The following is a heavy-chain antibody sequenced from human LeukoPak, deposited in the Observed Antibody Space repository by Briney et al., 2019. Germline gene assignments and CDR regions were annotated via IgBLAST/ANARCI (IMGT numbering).Heavy chain of an antibody. D-gene: IGHD6-19*01. V-gene: IGHV1-69*02. CDR2: IIPIGGLT. CDR3: AKRLEVAGTGGGHYYYGMDV. Sequence: GASVKVSCKASGGIFSNKNINWVRQAPGQGLEWMGRIIPIGGLTSYAQKFQGRLTITADKSTSTAYMELSSLRSEDTAVYYCAKRLEVAGTGGGHYYYGMDVWGQGATVTVSS. J-gene: IGHJ6*02. CDR1: GGIFSNKN.